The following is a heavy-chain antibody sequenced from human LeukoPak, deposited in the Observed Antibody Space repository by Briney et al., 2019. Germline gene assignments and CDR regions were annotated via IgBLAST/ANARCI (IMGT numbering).Heavy chain of an antibody. Sequence: GGSLRLSCAVSGFTFRGAAMTWVRQAPGKGLEWVSLISSSGNNAYYADSVKGRFTISRDNSKNTLSLQMNSLRVEDTAIYYCAKDIQLSTWGLGTRVTVS. CDR1: GFTFRGAA. CDR2: ISSSGNNA. D-gene: IGHD5-24*01. J-gene: IGHJ3*01. V-gene: IGHV3-23*01. CDR3: AKDIQLST.